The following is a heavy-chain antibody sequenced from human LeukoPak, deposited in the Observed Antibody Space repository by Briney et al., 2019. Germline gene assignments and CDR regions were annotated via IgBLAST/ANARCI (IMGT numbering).Heavy chain of an antibody. V-gene: IGHV3-30*18. CDR1: GFTFSSYG. CDR3: AKDRVFGEETSDY. CDR2: ISYDGSNK. J-gene: IGHJ4*02. Sequence: PGRSLRLSCAASGFTFSSYGMHWVRQAPGKGLEWVAVISYDGSNKYYADSVKGRFTISRDNSKNTLYLQMNSLRAEDTAVYYCAKDRVFGEETSDYWGQGTLVTVSS. D-gene: IGHD3-10*02.